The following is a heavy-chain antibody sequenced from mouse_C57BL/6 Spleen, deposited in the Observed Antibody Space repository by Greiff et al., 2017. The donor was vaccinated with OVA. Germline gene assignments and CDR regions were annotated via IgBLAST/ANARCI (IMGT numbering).Heavy chain of an antibody. CDR1: GYTFTDYE. V-gene: IGHV1-15*01. CDR2: IDPETGGT. CDR3: NIIWLRRWNYAMDY. J-gene: IGHJ4*01. Sequence: VQLQQSGAELVRPGASVTLSCKASGYTFTDYEMHWVKQTPVHGLEWIGAIDPETGGTAYNQKFKGKAILTADKSSSTAYMEHRNLTSEDSADYYCNIIWLRRWNYAMDYWGQGTSVTVSS. D-gene: IGHD2-2*01.